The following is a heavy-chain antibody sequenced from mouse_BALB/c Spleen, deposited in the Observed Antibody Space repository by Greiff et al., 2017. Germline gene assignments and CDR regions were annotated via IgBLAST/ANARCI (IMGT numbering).Heavy chain of an antibody. CDR2: IYPGDGDT. D-gene: IGHD3-3*01. V-gene: IGHV1-82*01. CDR3: ARPATGDHYFDY. J-gene: IGHJ2*01. CDR1: GYAFSSSW. Sequence: VQLQQSGPELVKPGASVKISCKASGYAFSSSWMNWVKQRPGQGLEWIGRIYPGDGDTNYNGKFKGKATLTADKSSSTAYMQLSSLTSVDSAVYFCARPATGDHYFDYWGQGTTLTVSS.